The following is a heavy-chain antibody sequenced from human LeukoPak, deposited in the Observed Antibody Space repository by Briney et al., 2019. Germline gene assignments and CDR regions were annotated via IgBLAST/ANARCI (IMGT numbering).Heavy chain of an antibody. CDR2: IYTSGST. Sequence: SETLSPTCTVSGGSISRSSYYWGWIRQPAGKGLVWIGRIYTSGSTNYNPSLKSRVTISVDTSKNQFSLKLSSVTAADTAVYYCARGSGYSYGTFDYWGQGTLVTVSS. CDR1: GGSISRSSYY. D-gene: IGHD5-18*01. CDR3: ARGSGYSYGTFDY. V-gene: IGHV4-61*02. J-gene: IGHJ4*02.